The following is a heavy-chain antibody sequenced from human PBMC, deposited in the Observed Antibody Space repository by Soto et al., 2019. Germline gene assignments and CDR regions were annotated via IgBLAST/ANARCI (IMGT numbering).Heavy chain of an antibody. CDR3: ARAPKVSGSSQTRPDF. D-gene: IGHD6-6*01. CDR1: GGTMSYGGFS. Sequence: SETLSLTCPVSGGTMSYGGFSWSWIRQSPGKGLEWIGSIYHSGSTYYNPSLKSRVTISVDTSKNQFSLNLASVSAADTAVYYCARAPKVSGSSQTRPDFWGQGTLVTVSS. CDR2: IYHSGST. J-gene: IGHJ4*02. V-gene: IGHV4-30-2*03.